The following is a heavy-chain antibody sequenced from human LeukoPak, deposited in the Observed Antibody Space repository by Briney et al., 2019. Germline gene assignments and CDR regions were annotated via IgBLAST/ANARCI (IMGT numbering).Heavy chain of an antibody. V-gene: IGHV4-59*01. Sequence: ASETPCPTLTVSGGSISRYFWRWVREPPGKGLGMIGDIYYSGSTNYNPSLKSRVTISVDTSKNQFSLKLSSVTAADTAVYYCARDGPMTQSGAFDIWGQGTMVTVSS. D-gene: IGHD3-10*01. CDR1: GGSISRYF. CDR3: ARDGPMTQSGAFDI. J-gene: IGHJ3*02. CDR2: IYYSGST.